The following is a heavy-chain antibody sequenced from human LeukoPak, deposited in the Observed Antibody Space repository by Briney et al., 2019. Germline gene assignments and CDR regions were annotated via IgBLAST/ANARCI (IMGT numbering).Heavy chain of an antibody. D-gene: IGHD7-27*01. CDR3: TRDSGADRRYFDL. V-gene: IGHV3-74*01. CDR1: GFTFNSYL. CDR2: IDGDGATT. Sequence: GGSLRLSWAASGFTFNSYLMSWVRQAPGKGLVWVSRIDGDGATTSYEDSVKGRFTISRDNANNMVYLEMNSLRVEDTAVYYCTRDSGADRRYFDLWGRGTLVTVSS. J-gene: IGHJ2*01.